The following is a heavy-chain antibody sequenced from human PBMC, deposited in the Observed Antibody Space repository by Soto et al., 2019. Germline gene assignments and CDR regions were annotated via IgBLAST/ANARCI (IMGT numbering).Heavy chain of an antibody. CDR2: INPSGGST. CDR1: RYTFPRYY. CDR3: ARWGRDTAMGIPFDY. D-gene: IGHD5-18*01. Sequence: ASVKVSFKASRYTFPRYYMHLVRQAPGQGLEWMGIINPSGGSTSYAQKFQGRVTMTRDTSTSTVYMELSSLRSEDTAVYYCARWGRDTAMGIPFDYWGQGTLVTVSS. V-gene: IGHV1-46*01. J-gene: IGHJ4*02.